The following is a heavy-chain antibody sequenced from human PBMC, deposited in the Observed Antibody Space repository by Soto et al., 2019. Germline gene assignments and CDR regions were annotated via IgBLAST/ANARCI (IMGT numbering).Heavy chain of an antibody. Sequence: GASVKVSCKASGYTFTSYYMHWVRQAPGQGLEWMGIINPSGGSTSYAQKLQGRVTMTRDTSTSTVYMELSTLRSEDTAVYYCAREWIAARAFDYGGQGTLVTASS. CDR1: GYTFTSYY. J-gene: IGHJ4*02. D-gene: IGHD6-6*01. CDR3: AREWIAARAFDY. V-gene: IGHV1-46*01. CDR2: INPSGGST.